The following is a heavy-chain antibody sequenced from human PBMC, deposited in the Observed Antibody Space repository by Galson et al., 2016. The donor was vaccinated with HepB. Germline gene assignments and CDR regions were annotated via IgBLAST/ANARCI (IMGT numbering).Heavy chain of an antibody. V-gene: IGHV3-11*04. Sequence: SLRLSCAASGFIVSDHYMSWIRQAPGRGLEWISFISTDGTTIDYADSVRGRFTISRDNAKNSLFLQMNSLRAEDTAVYYCARAEWGGYDRNFYYYGMDVWGKGTTVTVSS. CDR2: ISTDGTTI. CDR3: ARAEWGGYDRNFYYYGMDV. J-gene: IGHJ6*04. CDR1: GFIVSDHY. D-gene: IGHD5-12*01.